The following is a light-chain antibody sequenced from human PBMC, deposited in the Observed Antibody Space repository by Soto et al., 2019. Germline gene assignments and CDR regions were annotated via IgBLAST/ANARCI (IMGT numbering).Light chain of an antibody. CDR1: SSNIGAGYD. CDR3: QSYDSSLSGHV. J-gene: IGLJ1*01. CDR2: GNS. V-gene: IGLV1-40*01. Sequence: QSVLTQPPSVSGAPGQRVTISCTASSSNIGAGYDVHWYQHLPGTAPKLLIYGNSNRPSGVPDRFSGSKSGTSASLAITGLQAEDEGDYYCQSYDSSLSGHVFGTGTKVTVL.